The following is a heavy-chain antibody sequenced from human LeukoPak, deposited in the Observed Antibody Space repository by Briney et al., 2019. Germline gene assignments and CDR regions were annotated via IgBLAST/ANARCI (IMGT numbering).Heavy chain of an antibody. J-gene: IGHJ5*01. CDR2: MNQDGSGK. Sequence: PGGSLRLSCAASGFIFSSYAMHWVRQAPGEGLEWVASMNQDGSGKYYMDSAKGRFTISRDNTHNSLFLQMNSLRAEDTAVYYCVRAQWELDSWGRGTLVTVSS. V-gene: IGHV3-7*03. D-gene: IGHD1-26*01. CDR1: GFIFSSYA. CDR3: VRAQWELDS.